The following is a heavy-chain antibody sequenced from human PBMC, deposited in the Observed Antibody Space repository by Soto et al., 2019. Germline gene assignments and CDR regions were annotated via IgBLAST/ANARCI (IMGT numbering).Heavy chain of an antibody. J-gene: IGHJ4*02. D-gene: IGHD6-19*01. V-gene: IGHV4-39*01. CDR3: ARPSSSSGWFDY. Sequence: QLQLQESGPGLVKPSETLSLTCTVSGGSISSSSYYWGWIRQPPGKGLEWIGSIYYSGSTYYNPSLKSRVTIPVDTSKNQFSLKLSSVTAADTAVYYCARPSSSSGWFDYWGQGTLVTVSS. CDR2: IYYSGST. CDR1: GGSISSSSYY.